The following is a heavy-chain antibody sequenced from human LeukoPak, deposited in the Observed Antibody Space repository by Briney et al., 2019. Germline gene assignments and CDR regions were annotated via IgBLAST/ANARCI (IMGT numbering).Heavy chain of an antibody. V-gene: IGHV3-11*04. D-gene: IGHD2-15*01. CDR3: AKEWSAFDI. CDR1: GLTVTDYY. Sequence: PGGSLRLSCAASGLTVTDYYMHWLRQAPGKGLEWVSFIGGSASNIYYADSVKGRFTIYRDNAKNSLYLQMNSLRAEDTAVYYCAKEWSAFDIWDQGTMVTVSS. CDR2: IGGSASNI. J-gene: IGHJ3*02.